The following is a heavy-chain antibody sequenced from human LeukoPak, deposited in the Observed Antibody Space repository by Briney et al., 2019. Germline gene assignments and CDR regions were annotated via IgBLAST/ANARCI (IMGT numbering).Heavy chain of an antibody. CDR2: ISGSGGST. Sequence: GGSLRLSCAASGFTFSSQTMSWVRQAPGKGLEWVSAISGSGGSTYYADSVKGRFTISRDNSKNTLYLQMNSLRAEDTAVYYCASSQLVISGWPLRAWGQGTLVTVSS. CDR1: GFTFSSQT. D-gene: IGHD6-19*01. CDR3: ASSQLVISGWPLRA. V-gene: IGHV3-23*01. J-gene: IGHJ5*02.